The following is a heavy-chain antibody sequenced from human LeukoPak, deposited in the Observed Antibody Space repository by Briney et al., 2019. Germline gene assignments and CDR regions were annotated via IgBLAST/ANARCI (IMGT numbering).Heavy chain of an antibody. Sequence: GGSLRLPCAASGFTFSSYGMHWVRQAPGKGLEWVAVIWYDGSNKHYADSVKGRFTISRDNFKNTLYLQMNSLRAEDTAVYYCAMRGLGYWGQGTLVTVSS. CDR1: GFTFSSYG. CDR3: AMRGLGY. D-gene: IGHD3-10*01. V-gene: IGHV3-33*01. J-gene: IGHJ4*02. CDR2: IWYDGSNK.